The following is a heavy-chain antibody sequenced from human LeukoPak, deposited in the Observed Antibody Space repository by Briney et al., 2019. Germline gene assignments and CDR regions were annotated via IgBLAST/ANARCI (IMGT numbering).Heavy chain of an antibody. D-gene: IGHD2-15*01. CDR2: IYYSGST. Sequence: PSETLSLTCTVSGGSISSGGYYWSWIRQHPGKGLEWIGYIYYSGSTYYNPSLKSRVTISVDTSKNQFSLKLRSVTAADTAVYYCARSGYCSGGSCYDPWGQGTLVTVSS. V-gene: IGHV4-31*03. CDR1: GGSISSGGYY. J-gene: IGHJ5*02. CDR3: ARSGYCSGGSCYDP.